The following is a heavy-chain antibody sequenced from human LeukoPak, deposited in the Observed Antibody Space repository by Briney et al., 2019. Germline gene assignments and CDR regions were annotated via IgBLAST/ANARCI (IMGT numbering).Heavy chain of an antibody. J-gene: IGHJ4*02. CDR1: GYTFTGYY. D-gene: IGHD6-13*01. Sequence: SVKVSCKASGYTFTGYYMHWVRQAPGQGLEWMGRIIPIFGTANYAQKFQVRVTITTDESTSTAYMELSSLRSEDTAVYYCARNSPFEPVAGTDFDYWGQGTLVTVSS. V-gene: IGHV1-69*05. CDR2: IIPIFGTA. CDR3: ARNSPFEPVAGTDFDY.